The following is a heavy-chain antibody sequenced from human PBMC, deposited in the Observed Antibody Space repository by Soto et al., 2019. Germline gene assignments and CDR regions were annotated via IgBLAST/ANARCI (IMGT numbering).Heavy chain of an antibody. CDR3: ASSVGRAYSSGWYG. D-gene: IGHD6-19*01. J-gene: IGHJ4*02. CDR1: GGTFSSYA. V-gene: IGHV1-69*01. CDR2: IIPIFGTA. Sequence: QVQLVQSGAEVKKPGSSVKVSCKASGGTFSSYAISWVRQAPGQGLEWMGGIIPIFGTANYAPKFQGRVAITVDESTSTAYMELSSLRSEDTAVYYCASSVGRAYSSGWYGWGQGTLVTVSS.